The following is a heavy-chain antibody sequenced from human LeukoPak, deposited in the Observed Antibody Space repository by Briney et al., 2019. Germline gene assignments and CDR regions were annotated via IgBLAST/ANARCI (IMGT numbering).Heavy chain of an antibody. Sequence: SVKVSRKASGGTFSSYTISWVRQAPGQGLEWMGRIIPILGIANYAQKFQGRVTITADKSTSTAYMEPSSLRSEDTAVYYCARSEYSSSWHWFDPRGQGTLVTVSS. CDR1: GGTFSSYT. CDR3: ARSEYSSSWHWFDP. V-gene: IGHV1-69*02. D-gene: IGHD6-13*01. J-gene: IGHJ5*02. CDR2: IIPILGIA.